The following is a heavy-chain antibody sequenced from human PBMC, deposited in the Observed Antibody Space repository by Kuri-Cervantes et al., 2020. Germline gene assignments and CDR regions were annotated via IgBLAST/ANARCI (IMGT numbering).Heavy chain of an antibody. CDR3: ARNPGGYCGYDWLGGYYYYGMDV. Sequence: GGSLRLSCAASGITVSGYYMNWVRQAPGKGLEWVSVIYGGDNTYYADSVKSRFTVSIDNSKNTLYLQMNSLRAEDTAVYYCARNPGGYCGYDWLGGYYYYGMDVWGQGTTVTVSS. CDR2: IYGGDNT. CDR1: GITVSGYY. J-gene: IGHJ6*02. D-gene: IGHD5-12*01. V-gene: IGHV3-53*01.